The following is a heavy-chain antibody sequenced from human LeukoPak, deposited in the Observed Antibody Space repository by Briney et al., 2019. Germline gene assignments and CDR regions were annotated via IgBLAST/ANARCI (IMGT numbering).Heavy chain of an antibody. J-gene: IGHJ6*02. CDR2: ISSSSSTI. CDR3: ARDMVRGVLPYYYYYGMDV. V-gene: IGHV3-48*01. D-gene: IGHD3-10*01. CDR1: GFTFSSYS. Sequence: GGSLRLSCAASGFTFSSYSMNWVRQAPGKGLEWVSYISSSSSTIYYADSVKGRFTISRDNAKNSPYLQMNSLRAEDTAVYYCARDMVRGVLPYYYYYGMDVWGQGTTVTVSS.